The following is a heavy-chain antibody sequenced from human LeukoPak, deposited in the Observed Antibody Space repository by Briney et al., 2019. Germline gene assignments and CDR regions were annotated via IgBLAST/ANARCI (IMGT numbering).Heavy chain of an antibody. Sequence: GGSLRLSCAASGFTFDDYAMHWVRQAPGKGLEWVSGISWESGSIGYADSVKGRFTISRDNAKNSLYLQMNSLRAEDTALYYCVKDKGYIGEDAFDIWGQGTMVTVSS. CDR2: ISWESGSI. CDR1: GFTFDDYA. D-gene: IGHD3-10*01. J-gene: IGHJ3*02. CDR3: VKDKGYIGEDAFDI. V-gene: IGHV3-9*01.